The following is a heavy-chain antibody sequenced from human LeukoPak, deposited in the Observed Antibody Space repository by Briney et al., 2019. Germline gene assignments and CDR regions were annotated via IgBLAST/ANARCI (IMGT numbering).Heavy chain of an antibody. Sequence: SETLSLTCTVSGGSISSGGYYWSWIRQYPGKGLEWIGYIYYTGNTYYNPSLKSRLTISVDTSKNQFSLKLNSVTAADTASYYCARITGSTMTTSFDYWGQGTLVTVSS. D-gene: IGHD4-17*01. CDR2: IYYTGNT. J-gene: IGHJ4*02. V-gene: IGHV4-31*03. CDR3: ARITGSTMTTSFDY. CDR1: GGSISSGGYY.